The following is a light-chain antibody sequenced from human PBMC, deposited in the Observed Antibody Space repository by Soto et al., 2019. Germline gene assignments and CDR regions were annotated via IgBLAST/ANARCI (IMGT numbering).Light chain of an antibody. V-gene: IGKV3-20*01. CDR2: GAS. J-gene: IGKJ3*01. Sequence: NVLTQSPGTLSLSPGERATLSCRASQSVSSSYLAWYQQKPGQAPRLLMYGASSRATGIPDRFSGSGSGTDFTLIISRLEPEDFAVYYCQQYGRSPPFTFGPGTKVDIK. CDR3: QQYGRSPPFT. CDR1: QSVSSSY.